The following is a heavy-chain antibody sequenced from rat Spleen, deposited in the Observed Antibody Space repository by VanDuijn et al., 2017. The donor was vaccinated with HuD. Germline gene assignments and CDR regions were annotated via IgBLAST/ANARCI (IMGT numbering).Heavy chain of an antibody. CDR3: ATDPTTEGMVDYWYFDF. CDR1: GVPFSNYD. V-gene: IGHV5-19*01. D-gene: IGHD1-11*01. J-gene: IGHJ1*01. CDR2: ISPSGGST. Sequence: EVQLVESGGGLVQPGRSMKLSCEASGVPFSNYDMAWVRQAATAGLAWVASISPSGGSTYYRDAVKGRFTVSRDNGRSTLYLQMDSLRSEDTATYYCATDPTTEGMVDYWYFDFWGPGTMVTVSS.